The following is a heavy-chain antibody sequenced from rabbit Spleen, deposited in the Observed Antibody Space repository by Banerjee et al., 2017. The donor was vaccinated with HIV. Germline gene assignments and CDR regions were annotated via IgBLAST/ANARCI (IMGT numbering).Heavy chain of an antibody. D-gene: IGHD8-1*01. Sequence: EQLVESGGGLVQPEGSLTLTCTASGFSFSSIYYMCWVRQAPGKELEWIACIYAGSSGATYYASWAKGRFTISKTSSPTVTLQMTSLTTADTATYFCARDTGTSFSSYGMDLWGPGTLVTVS. CDR2: IYAGSSGAT. CDR3: ARDTGTSFSSYGMDL. V-gene: IGHV1S45*01. J-gene: IGHJ6*01. CDR1: GFSFSSIYY.